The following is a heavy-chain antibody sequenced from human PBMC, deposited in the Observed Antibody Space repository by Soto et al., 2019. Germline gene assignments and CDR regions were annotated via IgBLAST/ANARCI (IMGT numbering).Heavy chain of an antibody. CDR3: ARDGYYYDSSGYSSFDY. CDR2: IWYHGSNK. Sequence: PGGSLRLSCAASGFTFSSYGMHWVRQAPGKGLEWVAVIWYHGSNKYYADSVKGRFTISRDNSKNTLYLQMNSLRAEDTAVYYCARDGYYYDSSGYSSFDYWGQGTLVTVSS. V-gene: IGHV3-33*01. J-gene: IGHJ4*02. D-gene: IGHD3-22*01. CDR1: GFTFSSYG.